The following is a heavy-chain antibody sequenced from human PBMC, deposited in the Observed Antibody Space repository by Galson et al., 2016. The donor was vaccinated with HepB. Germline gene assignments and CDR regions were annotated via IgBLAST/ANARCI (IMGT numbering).Heavy chain of an antibody. CDR1: GGSFSGYY. V-gene: IGHV4-34*01. CDR2: INHSGST. CDR3: ARGREIWRAVVPAASFDY. Sequence: TLSLTCAVYGGSFSGYYWSWIRQPPGKGLEWIGEINHSGSTHYTPSLKSRVTISVDTSKNQFSLKLSSVTAADTAVYYCARGREIWRAVVPAASFDYWGQGTLVTVSS. J-gene: IGHJ4*02. D-gene: IGHD2-2*01.